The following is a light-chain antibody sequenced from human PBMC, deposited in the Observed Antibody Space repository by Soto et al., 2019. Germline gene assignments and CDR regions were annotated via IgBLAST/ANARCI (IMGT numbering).Light chain of an antibody. CDR2: DVT. J-gene: IGLJ2*01. CDR1: SNDIGAYQY. Sequence: QSALTQPASVSASPGQSITISCAGTSNDIGAYQYVSWYQHRPGKAPRLIIYDVTDRPSGVSSRFSGSKSDNSASLTISVLQTDDEADYYCSSFTTSLTVIFGGGTKLTVL. V-gene: IGLV2-14*01. CDR3: SSFTTSLTVI.